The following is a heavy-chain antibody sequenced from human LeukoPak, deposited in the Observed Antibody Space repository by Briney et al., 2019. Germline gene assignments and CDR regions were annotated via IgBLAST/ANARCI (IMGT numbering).Heavy chain of an antibody. CDR3: AAGTPNIVAHDAFDI. D-gene: IGHD5-12*01. J-gene: IGHJ3*02. CDR1: GFTFSSYG. CDR2: ISYDGSNK. Sequence: GGSLRLSCAPSGFTFSSYGLHWVRQAPGKGLEWVAVISYDGSNKFCADSVKGRFTISRDNSKNTLYLQMNSLRSEDTAVYYCAAGTPNIVAHDAFDIWGQGTMVTVSS. V-gene: IGHV3-30*03.